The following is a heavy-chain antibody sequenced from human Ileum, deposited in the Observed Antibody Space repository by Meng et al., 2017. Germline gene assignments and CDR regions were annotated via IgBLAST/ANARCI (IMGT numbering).Heavy chain of an antibody. D-gene: IGHD1-26*01. CDR3: ARDLLRACDY. CDR1: GLTFSSYA. CDR2: IPSDGANK. V-gene: IGHV3-30*10. J-gene: IGHJ4*02. Sequence: QVQLVESGGGVVQPGRSLRLSCAASGLTFSSYAMYWVRQAPGKGLEWVAVIPSDGANKYYTDSVKGRFTISRDNSKNTLSLQMNSLTAEDTAVYYCARDLLRACDYWGQGTLVTVSS.